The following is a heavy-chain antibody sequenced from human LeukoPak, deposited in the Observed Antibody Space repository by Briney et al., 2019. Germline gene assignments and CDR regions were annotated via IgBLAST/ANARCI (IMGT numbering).Heavy chain of an antibody. D-gene: IGHD5-18*01. CDR2: IVVGSGNT. Sequence: SVKVSCKASGFTFTSSAMQWVRQDRGQRLEWIGWIVVGSGNTNHAQKFQERVTITRDMSTSTAYMELSSLRSEDTAVYYCAADPDTAMEAGGTLWGQGTLVTVSS. V-gene: IGHV1-58*02. CDR1: GFTFTSSA. J-gene: IGHJ4*02. CDR3: AADPDTAMEAGGTL.